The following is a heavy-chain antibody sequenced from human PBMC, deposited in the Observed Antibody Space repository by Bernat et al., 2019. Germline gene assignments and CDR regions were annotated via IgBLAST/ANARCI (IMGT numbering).Heavy chain of an antibody. Sequence: EVRLVETGGGLIQPGGSLRLSCAASGVSVSNCYMSWARQAPGKGLEWVSVLYSGGNTYYADSVKGRFIISRDDSKNTLYLQMNSLRVEDTAVYFCACEIGPTDPGWFDPWGQGTLVTVSS. CDR1: GVSVSNCY. CDR3: ACEIGPTDPGWFDP. J-gene: IGHJ5*02. D-gene: IGHD4-11*01. V-gene: IGHV3-53*05. CDR2: LYSGGNT.